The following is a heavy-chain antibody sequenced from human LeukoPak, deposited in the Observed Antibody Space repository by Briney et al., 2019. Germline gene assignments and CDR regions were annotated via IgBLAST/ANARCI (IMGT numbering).Heavy chain of an antibody. CDR3: ARAQGALLLDY. D-gene: IGHD2-15*01. V-gene: IGHV1-18*01. Sequence: ASVKVSCKASGYIFTSYGIIWVRQAPGQGLQWMGWISAHNGNTNYAQKLQGRVTMTTDTSTSTVYMELRSLRSNDTAVYYCARAQGALLLDYWGQGTLVTVSS. CDR1: GYIFTSYG. CDR2: ISAHNGNT. J-gene: IGHJ4*02.